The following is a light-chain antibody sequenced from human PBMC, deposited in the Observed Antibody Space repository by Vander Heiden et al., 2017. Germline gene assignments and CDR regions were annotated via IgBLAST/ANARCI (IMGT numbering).Light chain of an antibody. CDR1: SSDVGRYNL. CDR3: CSDASSSTFYV. V-gene: IGLV2-23*02. J-gene: IGLJ1*01. Sequence: SARTQPASVSGSTGQSITISCTGTSSDVGRYNLVSWYHQHPGKAPKLMIYEVSKRPSGVSNRFSGSKSGNTASLTISGLQAEDEADYYCCSDASSSTFYVCGTGTKVTGL. CDR2: EVS.